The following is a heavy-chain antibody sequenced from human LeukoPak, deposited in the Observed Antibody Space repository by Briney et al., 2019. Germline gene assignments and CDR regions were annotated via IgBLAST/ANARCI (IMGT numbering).Heavy chain of an antibody. D-gene: IGHD5-18*01. CDR1: GGSFSGYY. J-gene: IGHJ4*02. CDR2: INHSGST. V-gene: IGHV4-34*01. Sequence: PSETLSLTCAVYGGSFSGYYWSWIRQPPGKGLEWIGEINHSGSTNYNPSLKSRVTISVDTSKNQFSLKLSSVTAADTAVYYCARAAGYSYGYCFDYWGQGTLVTVSS. CDR3: ARAAGYSYGYCFDY.